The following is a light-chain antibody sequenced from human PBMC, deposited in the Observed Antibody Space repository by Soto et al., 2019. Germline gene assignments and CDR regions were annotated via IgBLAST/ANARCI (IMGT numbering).Light chain of an antibody. J-gene: IGKJ5*01. Sequence: ETVMTQSPATLSVSPGERATLSCRASQSVSSNSAWYQQKPGQAPRLLIYGASTRATGIPARFSGSGSGTEFTLTISSLQSEDFAVYYCQQYNNWPITFGQGTRLEIK. CDR2: GAS. CDR1: QSVSSN. V-gene: IGKV3-15*01. CDR3: QQYNNWPIT.